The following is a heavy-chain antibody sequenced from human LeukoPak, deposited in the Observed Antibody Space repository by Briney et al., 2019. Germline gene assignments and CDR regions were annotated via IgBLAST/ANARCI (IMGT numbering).Heavy chain of an antibody. J-gene: IGHJ4*02. Sequence: GGSLRLSCAASGFIFSSYWMSWGGQAPGKGLEWVANIKQDGREKSYVASVKGRSTISRDKAKNSLYLQMNSLRAEDTAVYYCAKDGFSGSYYDFDYWGQGTLVTVSS. CDR3: AKDGFSGSYYDFDY. CDR2: IKQDGREK. CDR1: GFIFSSYW. V-gene: IGHV3-7*01. D-gene: IGHD1-26*01.